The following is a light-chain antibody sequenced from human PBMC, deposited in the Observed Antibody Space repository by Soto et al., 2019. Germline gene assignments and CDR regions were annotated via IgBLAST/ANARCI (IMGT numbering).Light chain of an antibody. J-gene: IGKJ5*01. Sequence: DLVVTPSTATLAVALGERATLPCKSSQSVLYSAKNKNFLTWYQQKPGQPPKLLIYWASTRESGVPDRFTGSGSGTDFTLTINSLQAEDVAVYYCQQHYINPITFGQGTRLEI. V-gene: IGKV4-1*01. CDR2: WAS. CDR1: QSVLYSAKNKNF. CDR3: QQHYINPIT.